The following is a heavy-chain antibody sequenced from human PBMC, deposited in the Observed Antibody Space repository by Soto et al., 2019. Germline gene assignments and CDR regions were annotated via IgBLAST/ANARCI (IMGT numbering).Heavy chain of an antibody. V-gene: IGHV1-8*01. J-gene: IGHJ6*03. D-gene: IGHD3-9*01. Sequence: GASVKVSCKASGYTFTSYDINWVRQATGQGLEWMGWMNPNSGNTGYAQKFQGRVTMTRNTSISTAYMELSSLRSEDTAVYYCAREHLYFDILTGYYRGKNYYYYMDVWGKVTTVTVAS. CDR2: MNPNSGNT. CDR3: AREHLYFDILTGYYRGKNYYYYMDV. CDR1: GYTFTSYD.